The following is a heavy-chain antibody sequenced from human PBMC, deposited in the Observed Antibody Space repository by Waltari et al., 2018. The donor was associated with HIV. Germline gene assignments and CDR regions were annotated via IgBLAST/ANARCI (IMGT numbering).Heavy chain of an antibody. V-gene: IGHV4-38-2*02. D-gene: IGHD1-26*01. J-gene: IGHJ4*02. CDR3: ARDQVGATYFDY. Sequence: QVQLQESGPGLVKPSETLSPTCAVSGYSISSGYYWGWIRQPPGKGLEWIGSIYHSGTTYYNPSLKSRVTISIDTSKNQVSLKLSSVTAADTAVYYCARDQVGATYFDYWGQGTLVTVSS. CDR1: GYSISSGYY. CDR2: IYHSGTT.